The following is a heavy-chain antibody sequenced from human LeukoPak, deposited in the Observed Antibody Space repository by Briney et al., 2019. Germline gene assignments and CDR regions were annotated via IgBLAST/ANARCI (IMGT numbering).Heavy chain of an antibody. V-gene: IGHV1-46*01. CDR2: INPSGGST. CDR3: ARDRRELLWFGELDRGSKQTPVDY. CDR1: GYTFTSYY. J-gene: IGHJ4*02. D-gene: IGHD3-10*01. Sequence: ASVKVSCKASGYTFTSYYMHWVRQAPGQGLEWMGIINPSGGSTSYAQKFQGRVTMTRDTSTSTVYMELSSLRSDDTAVYYCARDRRELLWFGELDRGSKQTPVDYWGQGTLVTVSS.